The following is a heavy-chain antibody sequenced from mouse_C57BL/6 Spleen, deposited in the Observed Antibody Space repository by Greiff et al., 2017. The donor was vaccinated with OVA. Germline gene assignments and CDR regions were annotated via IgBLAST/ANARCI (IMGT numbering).Heavy chain of an antibody. D-gene: IGHD2-1*01. CDR2: ISDGGSYT. CDR1: GFTFSSYA. J-gene: IGHJ4*01. CDR3: ARDGGNPYAMDY. Sequence: EVMLVESGGGLVKPGGSLKLSCAASGFTFSSYAMSWVRQTPEKRLEWVATISDGGSYTYYPDNVKGRFTISRDNAKNNLYLQMSHLKSEDTAMYYCARDGGNPYAMDYWGQGTSVTVSS. V-gene: IGHV5-4*01.